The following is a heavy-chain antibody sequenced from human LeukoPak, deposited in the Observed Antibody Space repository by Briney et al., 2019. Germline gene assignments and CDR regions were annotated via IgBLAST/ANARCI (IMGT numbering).Heavy chain of an antibody. CDR2: ISSSSSYI. CDR1: GFTFSSYS. CDR3: ARYIAAAGLDY. Sequence: GGSLRLSCAASGFTFSSYSMNWARQAPGEGLEWVSSISSSSSYIYYADSVKGRFTISRDNAKNSLYLQMNSLRAEDTAVYYCARYIAAAGLDYWGQGTLVTVSS. D-gene: IGHD6-13*01. J-gene: IGHJ4*02. V-gene: IGHV3-21*01.